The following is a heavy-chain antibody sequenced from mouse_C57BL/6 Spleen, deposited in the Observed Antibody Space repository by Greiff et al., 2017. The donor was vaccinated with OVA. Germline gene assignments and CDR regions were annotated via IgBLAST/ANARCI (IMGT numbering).Heavy chain of an antibody. CDR1: GYTFTSYD. D-gene: IGHD4-1*02. CDR2: IYPRDGST. V-gene: IGHV1-85*01. CDR3: ARSPTGPFDY. Sequence: QVHVKQSGPELVKPGASVKLSCKASGYTFTSYDINWVKQRPGQGLEWIGWIYPRDGSTKYNEKFKGKATLTVDTSPSTAYMELHSLTSEDSAVYFCARSPTGPFDYWGQGTTLTVSS. J-gene: IGHJ2*01.